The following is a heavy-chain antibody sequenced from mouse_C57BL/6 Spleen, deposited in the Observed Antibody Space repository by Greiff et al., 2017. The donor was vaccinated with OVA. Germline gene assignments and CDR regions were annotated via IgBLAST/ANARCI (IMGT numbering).Heavy chain of an antibody. J-gene: IGHJ4*01. Sequence: QVHVKQPGAELVKPGASVKLSCKASGYTFTSYWMQWVKQRPGQGLEWIGEIDPSDSYTNYNQKFKGKATLTVDTSSSTAYMQLSSLTSEDSAVYYCARRGYYGSSPGGAMDYWGQGTSVTVSS. CDR3: ARRGYYGSSPGGAMDY. CDR1: GYTFTSYW. CDR2: IDPSDSYT. V-gene: IGHV1-50*01. D-gene: IGHD1-1*01.